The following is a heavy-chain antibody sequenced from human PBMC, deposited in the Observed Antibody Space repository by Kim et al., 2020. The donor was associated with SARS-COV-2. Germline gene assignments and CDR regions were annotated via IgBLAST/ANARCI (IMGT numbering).Heavy chain of an antibody. D-gene: IGHD3-10*01. CDR3: ARVRLYGSGSYYGMDV. Sequence: LKRRVTISVDTSKNQFSLKLSSVTAADTAVYYCARVRLYGSGSYYGMDVWGQGTTVTVSS. J-gene: IGHJ6*02. V-gene: IGHV4-30-2*04.